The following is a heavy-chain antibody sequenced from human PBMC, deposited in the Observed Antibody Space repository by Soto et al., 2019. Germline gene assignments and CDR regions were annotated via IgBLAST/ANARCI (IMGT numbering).Heavy chain of an antibody. CDR1: GGSISSGGYY. CDR2: IYYSGST. Sequence: QVQLQESGPGLVKPSQTLSLTCTVSGGSISSGGYYWSWIRQHPGKGLEWIGYIYYSGSTYYNPCLKRRVTISVDTSKNQFSLKLSSVTAADTAVYYCARVHSPGAYYDFWSGYNNWFDPCGQGTLVTVSS. CDR3: ARVHSPGAYYDFWSGYNNWFDP. V-gene: IGHV4-31*03. D-gene: IGHD3-3*01. J-gene: IGHJ5*02.